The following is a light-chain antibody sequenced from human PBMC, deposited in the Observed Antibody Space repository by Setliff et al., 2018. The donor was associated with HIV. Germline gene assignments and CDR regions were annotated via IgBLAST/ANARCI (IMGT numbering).Light chain of an antibody. J-gene: IGLJ1*01. CDR2: EVN. Sequence: QSALTQPASVSGSPGQSITISCTGTSSDIGSYNLVSWYQQHPDQAPKLILYEVNKGPSGISYRFSGSKSGNTASLTISELQAEDEADYYCCSYTGGSSLFVFGTGTKVT. V-gene: IGLV2-23*02. CDR1: SSDIGSYNL. CDR3: CSYTGGSSLFV.